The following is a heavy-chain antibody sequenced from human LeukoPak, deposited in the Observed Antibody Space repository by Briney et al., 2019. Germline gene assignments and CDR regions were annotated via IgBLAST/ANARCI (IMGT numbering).Heavy chain of an antibody. CDR1: GFTFSSYS. J-gene: IGHJ4*02. CDR2: ISSSSSSSI. CDR3: ARGVSYFDY. V-gene: IGHV3-21*01. Sequence: GGSLRLSCAASGFTFSSYSMIWVRQAPGKGLEWVSSISSSSSSSIYYADSLKGRFTISRDNAKNSLYLQMNSLRAEDTAVYYCARGVSYFDYWGQGTLVTVSS. D-gene: IGHD3-22*01.